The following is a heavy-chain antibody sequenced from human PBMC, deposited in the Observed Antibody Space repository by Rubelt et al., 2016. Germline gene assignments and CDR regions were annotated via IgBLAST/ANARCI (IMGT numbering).Heavy chain of an antibody. CDR3: ARWKGGSSTIDY. D-gene: IGHD2-2*01. CDR2: IYYSGST. Sequence: SLTCAVSGGSISSGGYAWSWIRQAPGKGLEWIGYIYYSGSTDYNPSLKSRVTISVDTSKNQFSLKLSSVTAADTAVYYCARWKGGSSTIDYWGRGTLVTVSS. CDR1: GGSISSGGYA. J-gene: IGHJ4*02. V-gene: IGHV4-30-4*07.